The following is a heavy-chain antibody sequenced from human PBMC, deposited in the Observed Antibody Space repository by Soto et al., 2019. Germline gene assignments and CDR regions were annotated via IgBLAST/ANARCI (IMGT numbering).Heavy chain of an antibody. D-gene: IGHD6-6*01. CDR2: IYYSGST. Sequence: SETLSLTCTVSGGSIISSSYYWGWIRQPPGKGLEWIGSIYYSGSTYYNPSLKSRVTISVDTSKNQFSLKLSSVTAADTAVYYCARLVYYYYGMDVWGQGTTVTV. J-gene: IGHJ6*02. CDR1: GGSIISSSYY. CDR3: ARLVYYYYGMDV. V-gene: IGHV4-39*07.